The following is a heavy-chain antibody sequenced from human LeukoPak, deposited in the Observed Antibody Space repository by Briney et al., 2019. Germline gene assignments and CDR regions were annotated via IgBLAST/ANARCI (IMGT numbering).Heavy chain of an antibody. CDR3: AKGLRYYDSTGYDYFDF. J-gene: IGHJ4*02. CDR1: GFTFSSHG. V-gene: IGHV3-30*18. Sequence: GRSLRLSCAASGFTFSSHGMHWVRQAPGKGLEWVAVISYDGSNKYYADSVKGRFTISRDNSKNTLYLQMNSLRAEDTAVYYCAKGLRYYDSTGYDYFDFWGQGTLVTVSS. D-gene: IGHD3-22*01. CDR2: ISYDGSNK.